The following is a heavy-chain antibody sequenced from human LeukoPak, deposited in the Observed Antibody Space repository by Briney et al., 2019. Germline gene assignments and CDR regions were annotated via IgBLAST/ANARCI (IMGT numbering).Heavy chain of an antibody. J-gene: IGHJ4*02. D-gene: IGHD5-18*01. CDR1: GITFSSYW. CDR3: ARLRGYSYGYRDY. CDR2: IKQDGSEK. Sequence: PGGSLPLSCAASGITFSSYWMSWVRQAPGKGLEWVANIKQDGSEKYYVDSVKGRFTISRDNAKNSLYLQMNSLRAEDTAVYYCARLRGYSYGYRDYWGQGTLVTVSS. V-gene: IGHV3-7*01.